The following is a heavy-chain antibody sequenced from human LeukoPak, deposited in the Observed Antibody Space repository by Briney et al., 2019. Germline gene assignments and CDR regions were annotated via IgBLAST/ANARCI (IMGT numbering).Heavy chain of an antibody. J-gene: IGHJ4*02. D-gene: IGHD3/OR15-3a*01. V-gene: IGHV5-51*01. CDR1: GYIFSYYW. Sequence: GESLKISCKTSGYIFSYYWIAWVRQTPGKGLEWMGIIYPHDFNVKYSPSFQGHVTISVDKSVSTAYLQWNTLKASDTATYFCTRREDNDYWTAFPFWGQGTEVAVSS. CDR3: TRREDNDYWTAFPF. CDR2: IYPHDFNV.